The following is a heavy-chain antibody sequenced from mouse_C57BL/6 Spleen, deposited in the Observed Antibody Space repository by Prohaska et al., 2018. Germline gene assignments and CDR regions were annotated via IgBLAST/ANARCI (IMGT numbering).Heavy chain of an antibody. D-gene: IGHD1-3*01. CDR2: INPYNGGT. J-gene: IGHJ2*01. Sequence: EVQLQQSGPVLLKPGASVKMSCKASGYTFTDYYMNWVKQSHGKSLEWIGVINPYNGGTSYNQKFKGKATLTVDKSSSTAYMELNSLTSEDSAVYYCARRESDYYFDYWGQGTTLTVSS. CDR1: GYTFTDYY. CDR3: ARRESDYYFDY. V-gene: IGHV1-19*01.